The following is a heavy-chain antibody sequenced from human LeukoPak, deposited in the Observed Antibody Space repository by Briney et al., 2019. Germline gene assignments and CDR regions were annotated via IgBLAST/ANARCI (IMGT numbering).Heavy chain of an antibody. CDR3: ARLRFLEWLPEDY. CDR1: GGSISSYY. CDR2: IYYSGST. J-gene: IGHJ4*02. V-gene: IGHV4-59*01. D-gene: IGHD3-3*01. Sequence: SETLSLTCTVSGGSISSYYWSWIRQPPGKGLEWIGYIYYSGSTNYNPSLTSRVTISVDTSKNQFSLKLSSVTAADTAVYYCARLRFLEWLPEDYWGQGTLVTVSS.